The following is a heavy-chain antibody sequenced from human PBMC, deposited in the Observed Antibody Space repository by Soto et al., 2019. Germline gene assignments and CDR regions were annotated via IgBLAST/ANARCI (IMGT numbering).Heavy chain of an antibody. CDR1: GFSLSISGMC. V-gene: IGHV2-70*01. Sequence: ESGPTLVNPTQTLPLTCTFSGFSLSISGMCVSWIRQPRGKALEWLALIDWDDDKYYSTSQKTRLXISKXTSKNQVVLTMTNMDPVDTATYYCARIRRDFQLWSSSPLPYYYGMDVWGQGTTVTVSS. J-gene: IGHJ6*02. CDR2: IDWDDDK. CDR3: ARIRRDFQLWSSSPLPYYYGMDV. D-gene: IGHD5-18*01.